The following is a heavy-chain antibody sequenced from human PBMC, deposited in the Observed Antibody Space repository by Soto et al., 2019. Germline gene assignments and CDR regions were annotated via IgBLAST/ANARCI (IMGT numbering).Heavy chain of an antibody. Sequence: GESLKISCKGSGYSFTTYWIGWVRQMPGKGLEWMGIIYPGDSDTRYSPSFQGQVTISADKSISTAYLQWSSLKASDTAMYYCAIGLGDCSGGICYSDWFDPWGQGTLVTSPQ. CDR1: GYSFTTYW. D-gene: IGHD2-15*01. CDR3: AIGLGDCSGGICYSDWFDP. CDR2: IYPGDSDT. J-gene: IGHJ5*02. V-gene: IGHV5-51*01.